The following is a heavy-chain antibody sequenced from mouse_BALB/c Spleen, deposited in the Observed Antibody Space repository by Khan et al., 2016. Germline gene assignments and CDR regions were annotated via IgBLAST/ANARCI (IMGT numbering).Heavy chain of an antibody. Sequence: QVQLQQSGAELAKPGASVKMSCKASDYTFTSYWMHWVKQRPGQGLEWIGYINPNTGYAAYNQKFQDQATLTADKSSNTAYMEMNSLTSEYSAVYYCAYGNYPYYYAMDYWGQGTSVTVSS. J-gene: IGHJ4*01. CDR2: INPNTGYA. V-gene: IGHV1-7*01. CDR3: AYGNYPYYYAMDY. CDR1: DYTFTSYW. D-gene: IGHD2-1*01.